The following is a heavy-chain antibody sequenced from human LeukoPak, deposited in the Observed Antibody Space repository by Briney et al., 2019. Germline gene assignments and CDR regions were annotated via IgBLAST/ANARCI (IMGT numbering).Heavy chain of an antibody. CDR3: ATADIVVVPAANSGAFGI. D-gene: IGHD2-2*01. J-gene: IGHJ3*02. Sequence: PSETLSLTCTVSGGSTSNGGYFWSWIRQPPGKGLEWIGYIYHSGSTSYNPSLKSRFTISQDRSKNQFSLKLSSVTAADTAVYYCATADIVVVPAANSGAFGIWGQGTMVTVSS. V-gene: IGHV4-30-2*01. CDR2: IYHSGST. CDR1: GGSTSNGGYF.